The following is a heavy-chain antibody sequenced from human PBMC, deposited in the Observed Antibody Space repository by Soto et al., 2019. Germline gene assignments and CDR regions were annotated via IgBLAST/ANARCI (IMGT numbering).Heavy chain of an antibody. V-gene: IGHV4-30-4*01. J-gene: IGHJ5*02. CDR2: IYYSGST. CDR3: ANLPTNPKGLNQNWFDP. CDR1: GGSISSGDYY. Sequence: SETLSLTCTVSGGSISSGDYYWSWIRQPPGKGLEWIGYIYYSGSTYYNPSLKSRVTISVDTSKNQFSLKLSSVTAADTAVYYCANLPTNPKGLNQNWFDPWGQGTLVTVSS.